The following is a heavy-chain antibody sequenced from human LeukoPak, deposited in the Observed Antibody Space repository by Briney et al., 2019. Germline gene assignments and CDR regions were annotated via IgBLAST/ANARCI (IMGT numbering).Heavy chain of an antibody. Sequence: ASVKVSCKASGYTFTSYGISWVRQAPGQGLEWMGWISAYNGNTNYAQKFQGRVTMTRDTSISTAYMELSRLRSDDTAVYYCARDATYYYDSSGYYPVNAFDIWGQGTMVTVSS. V-gene: IGHV1-18*01. CDR2: ISAYNGNT. CDR3: ARDATYYYDSSGYYPVNAFDI. CDR1: GYTFTSYG. D-gene: IGHD3-22*01. J-gene: IGHJ3*02.